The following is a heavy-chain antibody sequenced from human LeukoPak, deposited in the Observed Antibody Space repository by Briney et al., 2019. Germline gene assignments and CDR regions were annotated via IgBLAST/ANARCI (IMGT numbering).Heavy chain of an antibody. CDR3: ARGGYRYDYYYYMDV. V-gene: IGHV3-69-1*01. J-gene: IGHJ6*03. D-gene: IGHD5-18*01. Sequence: KPGGSLRLSCAASGFTLSDYYMNWIRQTPGKGLEWVSYTTSGSSTYYGDSVKGRVTISRDNAKNSLYLQMNSLTAEDTAVYYCARGGYRYDYYYYMDVWGKGTTVTVSS. CDR2: TTSGSST. CDR1: GFTLSDYY.